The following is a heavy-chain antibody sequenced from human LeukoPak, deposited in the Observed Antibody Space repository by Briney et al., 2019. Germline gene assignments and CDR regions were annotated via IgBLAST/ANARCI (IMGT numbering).Heavy chain of an antibody. Sequence: SETLSLTCTVSGGSISSNYWSWSRQPPGKGLEWIGYIYYGGSTNYNPSLKSRVTISVDTSKNQFSLKLSSVTAADTAVYYCAREGGGYYASNWFDPWGQGTLVTVSS. CDR1: GGSISSNY. V-gene: IGHV4-59*01. J-gene: IGHJ5*02. CDR3: AREGGGYYASNWFDP. D-gene: IGHD1-26*01. CDR2: IYYGGST.